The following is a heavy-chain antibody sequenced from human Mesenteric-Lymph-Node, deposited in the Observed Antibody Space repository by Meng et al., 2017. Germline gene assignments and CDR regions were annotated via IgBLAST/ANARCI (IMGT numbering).Heavy chain of an antibody. CDR3: ARDDCSGGCCLYY. V-gene: IGHV3-33*01. CDR2: IWDDGREK. D-gene: IGHD2-15*01. Sequence: VQPGRSLRLSCAESGITFSNHSFHLVRQAPGKGLEGVALIWDDGREKRYGDSVKGRFSISRDDSRSTLYLEMNNLRVEDTAVYYCARDDCSGGCCLYYWGQGTLVTVSS. J-gene: IGHJ4*02. CDR1: GITFSNHS.